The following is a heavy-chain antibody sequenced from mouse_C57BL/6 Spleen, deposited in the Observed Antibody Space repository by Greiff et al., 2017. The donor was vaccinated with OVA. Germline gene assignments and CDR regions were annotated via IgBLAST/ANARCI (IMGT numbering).Heavy chain of an antibody. CDR2: ISDGGSYT. D-gene: IGHD1-1*01. V-gene: IGHV5-4*03. J-gene: IGHJ2*01. CDR3: ARVYYGSRGFDY. Sequence: EVKVEESGGGLVKPGGSLKLSCAASGFTFSSYAMSWVRQTPEKRLEWVATISDGGSYTYYPDNVKGRFTISRDNAKNNLYLQMSHLKSEDTAMYYCARVYYGSRGFDYWGQGTTLTVSS. CDR1: GFTFSSYA.